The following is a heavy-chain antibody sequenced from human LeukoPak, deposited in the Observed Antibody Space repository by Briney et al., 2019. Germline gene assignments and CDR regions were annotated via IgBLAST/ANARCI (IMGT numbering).Heavy chain of an antibody. CDR2: MDYGGSP. CDR3: ASRSARPEGYFDY. V-gene: IGHV4-31*03. D-gene: IGHD3-16*01. J-gene: IGHJ4*02. Sequence: PSETLSLTCTVSGGSIASGGHYWSWIRQHPEKGLQWVGYMDYGGSPYYNPSLTRRLIISLDTSKNQFSLELSSVTAAETAMYYCASRSARPEGYFDYWGQGILVTVSS. CDR1: GGSIASGGHY.